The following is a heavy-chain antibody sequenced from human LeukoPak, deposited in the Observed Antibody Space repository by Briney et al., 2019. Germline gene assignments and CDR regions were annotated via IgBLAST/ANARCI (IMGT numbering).Heavy chain of an antibody. J-gene: IGHJ4*02. V-gene: IGHV4-31*02. CDR3: ARVLWDTAMGSQFDY. CDR2: IYYSGST. CDR1: GGSLGGYY. D-gene: IGHD5-18*01. Sequence: PSETLSLTCGVSGGSLGGYYWSWIRQHPGKGLEWIGYIYYSGSTYYNPSLKSRVTISVDTSKNQFSLKLSSVTAADTAVYYCARVLWDTAMGSQFDYWGQGTLVTVSS.